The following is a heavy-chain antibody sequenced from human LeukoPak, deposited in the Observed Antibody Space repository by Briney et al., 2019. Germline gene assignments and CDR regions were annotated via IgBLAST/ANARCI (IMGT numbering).Heavy chain of an antibody. Sequence: PSETLSLTCTVSGGSITASSYYWGWIRQPPGKGLEWIGSIYYGGSTYYNPSLKSRLTMSVDTSRNQFSLKVNSVTAADTAVYYCARSRYYDSSSFDPWGQGTLVTVSS. J-gene: IGHJ5*02. CDR3: ARSRYYDSSSFDP. CDR1: GGSITASSYY. CDR2: IYYGGST. V-gene: IGHV4-39*01. D-gene: IGHD3-22*01.